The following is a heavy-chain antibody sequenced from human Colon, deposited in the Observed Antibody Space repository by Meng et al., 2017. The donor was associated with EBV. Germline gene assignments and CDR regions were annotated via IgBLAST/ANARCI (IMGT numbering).Heavy chain of an antibody. CDR3: ARGPYCGGDCYWFDP. CDR1: GDSISSGDYS. D-gene: IGHD2-21*02. CDR2: IYHGGTT. V-gene: IGHV4-30-2*01. J-gene: IGHJ5*02. Sequence: PPPPGSASGLVQPSQSLSLTCAVSGDSISSGDYSWSWIRQPPGQGLEWIGYIYHGGTTYNTSLKSRVTISVDNSKNQFSLRLTSVTAADTAVYYCARGPYCGGDCYWFDPWGQGTLVTVSS.